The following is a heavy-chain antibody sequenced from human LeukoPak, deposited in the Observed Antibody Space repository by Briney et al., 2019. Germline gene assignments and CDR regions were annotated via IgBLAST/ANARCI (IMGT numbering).Heavy chain of an antibody. D-gene: IGHD4-17*01. CDR1: GFTFSDYY. Sequence: GGSLRLSCAASGFTFSDYYMSWIRQAPGKGLEWVSHISSGGTTISYADSVKGRFTISRDNAKNSLYLQMNSLRAEDPAVYYCAGGDNPGYGDYDFDYWGQGTLVTVSS. V-gene: IGHV3-11*04. J-gene: IGHJ4*02. CDR3: AGGDNPGYGDYDFDY. CDR2: ISSGGTTI.